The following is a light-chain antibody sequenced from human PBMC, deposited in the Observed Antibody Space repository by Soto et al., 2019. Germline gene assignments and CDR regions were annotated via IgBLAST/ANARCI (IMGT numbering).Light chain of an antibody. CDR3: QQYNNWPRT. CDR2: GAS. J-gene: IGKJ1*01. V-gene: IGKV3-15*01. Sequence: EIVMTQSPATLSVSPGERAALSRRASQSVSSNLAWYQQKPGQAPRLLIYGASTRATGIPARFSGSGSGTEFTLTISSLQSEDLAVYYCQQYNNWPRTFGQGTKVEIK. CDR1: QSVSSN.